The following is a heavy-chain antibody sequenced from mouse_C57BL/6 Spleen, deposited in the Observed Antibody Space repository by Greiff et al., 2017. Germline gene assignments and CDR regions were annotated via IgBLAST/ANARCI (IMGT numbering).Heavy chain of an antibody. V-gene: IGHV1-55*01. CDR1: GYTFTSYW. CDR3: ASTAYYSNYFCD. Sequence: QVQLKQPGAELVKPGASVKMSCKASGYTFTSYWITWVKQRPGQGLEWIGDIYPGSGSTNYNEKFKSKATLTVDTSSSTAYMQLSSLTSEDSAVYYCASTAYYSNYFCDWGQGTTVTVSS. D-gene: IGHD2-5*01. CDR2: IYPGSGST. J-gene: IGHJ2*01.